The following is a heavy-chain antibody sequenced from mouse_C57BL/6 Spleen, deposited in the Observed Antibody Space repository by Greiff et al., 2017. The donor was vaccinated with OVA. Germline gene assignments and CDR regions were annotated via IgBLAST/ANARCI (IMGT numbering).Heavy chain of an antibody. D-gene: IGHD2-2*01. CDR1: GYTFTSYG. V-gene: IGHV1-81*01. CDR3: ALYGYDYYAMDY. Sequence: QVQLQQSGAELARPGASVTLSCKASGYTFTSYGISWVKQRTGQGLEWIGEIYPRSGNTYYNEKFKGKATLTADKSSSTAYMELRSLTSEDSAVYFCALYGYDYYAMDYWGQGTSVTVSS. J-gene: IGHJ4*01. CDR2: IYPRSGNT.